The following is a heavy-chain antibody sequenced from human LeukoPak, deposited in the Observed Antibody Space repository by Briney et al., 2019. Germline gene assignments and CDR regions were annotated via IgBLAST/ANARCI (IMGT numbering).Heavy chain of an antibody. V-gene: IGHV5-51*01. CDR3: ARLTLSGDTKNFDY. D-gene: IGHD5-12*01. CDR1: GNSFTSYW. Sequence: GESLKISCKCSGNSFTSYWIGWVRQMPGKGPEWMGIIFPGDSDTRHSPSFQGQVTISADKSISTAYLRWSSLKASDTAMYYCARLTLSGDTKNFDYWGQGTLVTVSS. J-gene: IGHJ4*02. CDR2: IFPGDSDT.